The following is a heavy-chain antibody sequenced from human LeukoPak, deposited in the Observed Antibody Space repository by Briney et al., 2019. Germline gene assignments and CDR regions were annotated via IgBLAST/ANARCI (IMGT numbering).Heavy chain of an antibody. CDR3: ARVGFRYCSSTSCFHAFDI. CDR1: GGSISSGDYY. V-gene: IGHV4-30-4*01. J-gene: IGHJ3*02. Sequence: SQTLSLTCTVSGGSISSGDYYWSWIRQPPGKGLEWIGYIYYSGSTYYNPSLKSRVTISVDTSKNQFSLKLSSVTAADTAVYYCARVGFRYCSSTSCFHAFDIWGQGTMVTVSS. D-gene: IGHD2-2*01. CDR2: IYYSGST.